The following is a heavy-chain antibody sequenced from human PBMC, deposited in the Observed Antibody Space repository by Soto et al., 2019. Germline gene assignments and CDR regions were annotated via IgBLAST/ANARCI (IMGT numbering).Heavy chain of an antibody. J-gene: IGHJ3*02. V-gene: IGHV3-21*01. CDR3: AREGSSGRNDAFDI. CDR2: ISSSCSYI. Sequence: GGSLRLSCAASGFTFSSYSMNWVRQAPGKGLEWVSSISSSCSYIYYADSVKGRFTISRDNAKNSLYLQMNSLRAEDTAVYYCAREGSSGRNDAFDIWGQGTMVTVSS. D-gene: IGHD6-19*01. CDR1: GFTFSSYS.